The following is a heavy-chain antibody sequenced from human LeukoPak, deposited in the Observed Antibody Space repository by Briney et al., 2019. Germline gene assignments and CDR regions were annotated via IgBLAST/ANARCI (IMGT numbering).Heavy chain of an antibody. D-gene: IGHD3-10*01. J-gene: IGHJ4*02. Sequence: VASVKVSCKASGYTFTCYGISWVRQAPGQGLEWMGWISANDGNTDYPQKLQGRVTMTTDTSTSTAYMELRSLRSDDTAVYYCARESHVTREDYWGQGTLVTVSS. CDR1: GYTFTCYG. CDR3: ARESHVTREDY. V-gene: IGHV1-18*01. CDR2: ISANDGNT.